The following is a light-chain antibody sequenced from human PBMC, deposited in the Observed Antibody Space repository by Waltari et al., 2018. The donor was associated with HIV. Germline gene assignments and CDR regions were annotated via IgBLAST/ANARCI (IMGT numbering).Light chain of an antibody. V-gene: IGLV3-1*01. CDR1: KLGDKY. CDR3: QAWDSSTDVV. J-gene: IGLJ2*01. Sequence: SYEVTQPPSVSVSPGQTASITCSGDKLGDKYTCRYQQKPGQSPVLGIYQDTERPSGCPQRFSGSNSGNTATLTIRGTQPMDEADYHCQAWDSSTDVVFGGGTKLTVL. CDR2: QDT.